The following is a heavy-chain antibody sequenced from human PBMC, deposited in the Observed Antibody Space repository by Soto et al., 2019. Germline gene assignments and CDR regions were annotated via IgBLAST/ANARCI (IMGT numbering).Heavy chain of an antibody. CDR2: ISYDGSNK. J-gene: IGHJ4*02. D-gene: IGHD1-7*01. V-gene: IGHV3-30-3*01. Sequence: GGSLRLSCAASGFTFSSYAMHWVRQAPGKGLEWVAVISYDGSNKYYADSVKGRFTISRDNSKNTLYLQMNSLRAEDTAVYYCARSRGNYPDFDYWGQGTLVTVSS. CDR3: ARSRGNYPDFDY. CDR1: GFTFSSYA.